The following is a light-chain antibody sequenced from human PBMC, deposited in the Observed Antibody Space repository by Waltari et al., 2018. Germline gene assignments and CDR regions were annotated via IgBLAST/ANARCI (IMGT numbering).Light chain of an antibody. CDR3: QVWDSSTDV. J-gene: IGLJ2*01. CDR1: KLGERS. CDR2: EDV. Sequence: SYELTQPPSVSVSPGQTASIICSGDKLGERSASWYQQKAGQSPMLVIFEDVKRPSGSPERFLGSNSGNTATLTISGTQAMDEADYYCQVWDSSTDVFGGGTKLTVL. V-gene: IGLV3-1*01.